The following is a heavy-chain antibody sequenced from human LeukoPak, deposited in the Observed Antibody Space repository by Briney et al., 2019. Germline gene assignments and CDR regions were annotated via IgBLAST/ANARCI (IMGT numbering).Heavy chain of an antibody. CDR2: IRYDGSNK. D-gene: IGHD2-2*01. V-gene: IGHV3-30*02. CDR1: GFTFSSYG. Sequence: GESLKISCAASGFTFSSYGMHWVRQAPGKGLEWVAFIRYDGSNKYYAGSVKGRFTISRDNSKNTLYLQMNSLRAEDTAVYYCAKGSSTSCSFDYWGQGTLVTVSS. CDR3: AKGSSTSCSFDY. J-gene: IGHJ4*02.